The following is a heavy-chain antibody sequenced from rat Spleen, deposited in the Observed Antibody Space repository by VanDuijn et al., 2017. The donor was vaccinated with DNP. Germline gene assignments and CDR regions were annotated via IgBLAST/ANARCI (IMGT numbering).Heavy chain of an antibody. CDR3: ATEGHTTGITPY. J-gene: IGHJ2*01. CDR1: GFTFSDYY. CDR2: ISYDGTGT. Sequence: EVQLVQSGGGLVQPGKSLKISCAASGFTFSDYYMAWVRQAPTKGLEWVAYISYDGTGTYYRDSVKGRFTISRENAKNTLYLQMDSLRSEDTATYYCATEGHTTGITPYWGQGVMVTVSS. V-gene: IGHV5-20*01. D-gene: IGHD1-9*01.